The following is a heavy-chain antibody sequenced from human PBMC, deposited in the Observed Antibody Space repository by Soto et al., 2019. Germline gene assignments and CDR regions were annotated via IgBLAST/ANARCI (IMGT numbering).Heavy chain of an antibody. CDR1: GFTFSSYG. V-gene: IGHV3-33*01. CDR2: IWYDGSNK. J-gene: IGHJ6*02. D-gene: IGHD3-3*01. Sequence: GGSLRLSCAASGFTFSSYGMHWVRQAPGKGLEWVAVIWYDGSNKYYADSVKGRFTISRDNSKNTLYLQMNSLRAEDTAVYYCARGTIFGVAPNYYYGMDVWGQGTTVTVSS. CDR3: ARGTIFGVAPNYYYGMDV.